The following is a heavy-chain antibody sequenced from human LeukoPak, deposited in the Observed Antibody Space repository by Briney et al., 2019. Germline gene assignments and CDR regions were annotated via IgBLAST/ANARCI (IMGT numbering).Heavy chain of an antibody. CDR1: GFTFSSYG. J-gene: IGHJ4*02. CDR3: AKADSSGCHFDY. Sequence: PGGSLRLSCAASGFTFSSYGMHWVRQAPGKGLEWVSAISGSGGSTYYADSVKGRFTISRDNSKNTLYLQMNSLRAEDTAVYYCAKADSSGCHFDYWGQGTLVTVSS. V-gene: IGHV3-23*01. CDR2: ISGSGGST. D-gene: IGHD6-19*01.